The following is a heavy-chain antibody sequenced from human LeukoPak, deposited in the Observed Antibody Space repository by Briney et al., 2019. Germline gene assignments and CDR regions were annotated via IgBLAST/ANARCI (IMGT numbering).Heavy chain of an antibody. Sequence: SETLSLTCTVSGGSISSYYWSWIRQPPGKGLEWIGYTYYSGSTNYNPSLKSRVTISVDTSKNQFSLKLSSVTAADTAVYYCVSSGWSYGVFDYWGQGTLVTVSS. J-gene: IGHJ4*02. CDR2: TYYSGST. D-gene: IGHD6-19*01. V-gene: IGHV4-59*01. CDR1: GGSISSYY. CDR3: VSSGWSYGVFDY.